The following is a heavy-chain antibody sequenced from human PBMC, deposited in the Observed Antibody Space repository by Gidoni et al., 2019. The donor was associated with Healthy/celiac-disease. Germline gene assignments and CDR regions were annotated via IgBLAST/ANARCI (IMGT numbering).Heavy chain of an antibody. V-gene: IGHV4-34*01. CDR2: INHSGST. CDR3: ARTVLLWFGELLSPDAFDI. J-gene: IGHJ3*02. CDR1: GGSFSVYY. Sequence: QVQLQQWGAGLLKPSETLSLTCAVYGGSFSVYYWSWIRQPPGKGLEWIGEINHSGSTNYNPSLKSRVTISVDTSKNQFSLKLSSVTAADTAVYYCARTVLLWFGELLSPDAFDIWGQGTMVTVSS. D-gene: IGHD3-10*01.